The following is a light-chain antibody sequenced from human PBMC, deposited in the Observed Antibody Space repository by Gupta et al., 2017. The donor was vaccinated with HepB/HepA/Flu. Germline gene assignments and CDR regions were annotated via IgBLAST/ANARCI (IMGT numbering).Light chain of an antibody. V-gene: IGKV3-15*01. CDR3: HQYNNWPHT. J-gene: IGKJ2*01. Sequence: EIVMTQSPATLSVSPGERATLSCRASQSVSSNLAWYQQKPGQAPRLLIYGPSTRATGIPARFSGSGSGTEFTLTLSSLQSEDFAVYYCHQYNNWPHTFGQGTTLEIK. CDR1: QSVSSN. CDR2: GPS.